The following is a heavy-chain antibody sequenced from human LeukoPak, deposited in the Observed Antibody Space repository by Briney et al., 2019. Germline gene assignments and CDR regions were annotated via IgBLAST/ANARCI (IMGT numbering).Heavy chain of an antibody. Sequence: ASVNVSCKASGYTFTSYGISSVRQAPGQRLEWMGWISAYNGNTNYEKKFQGRVTMTTDTSTSTAYMELRSLRSDDTAVYYCARVIATPGYSGSYYYEVWGQGTLVTVSS. D-gene: IGHD1-26*01. CDR2: ISAYNGNT. CDR1: GYTFTSYG. V-gene: IGHV1-18*01. CDR3: ARVIATPGYSGSYYYEV. J-gene: IGHJ4*02.